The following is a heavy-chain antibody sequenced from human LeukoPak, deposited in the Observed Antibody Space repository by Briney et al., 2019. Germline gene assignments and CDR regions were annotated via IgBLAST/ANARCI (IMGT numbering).Heavy chain of an antibody. V-gene: IGHV1-24*01. D-gene: IGHD3-9*01. J-gene: IGHJ4*02. CDR1: GYTLTELS. Sequence: GASVKVSCKVSGYTLTELSMHWVRQAPGKGLEWMGGFDPEDGETIYAQKFQGRVTMTEDRSGDTAYMQLSSLRSEDTAVYYCSTDAGYCNSTTCSYYFDYWGQGTLVTVSS. CDR2: FDPEDGET. CDR3: STDAGYCNSTTCSYYFDY.